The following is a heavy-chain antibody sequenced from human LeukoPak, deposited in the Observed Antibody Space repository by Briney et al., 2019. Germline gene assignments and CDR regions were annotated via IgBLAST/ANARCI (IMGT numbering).Heavy chain of an antibody. CDR1: GGSISSGGYY. D-gene: IGHD3-22*01. Sequence: SQTLSLTCTVSGGSISSGGYYWSWIRQHPGKGLEWIGEINHSGSTNYNPSLKSRVTISVDTSKNQFSLKLSSVTAADTAVYYCARVNGWYYDSSGYYYKAYYFDYWGQGTLVTVSS. CDR3: ARVNGWYYDSSGYYYKAYYFDY. CDR2: INHSGST. J-gene: IGHJ4*02. V-gene: IGHV4-31*03.